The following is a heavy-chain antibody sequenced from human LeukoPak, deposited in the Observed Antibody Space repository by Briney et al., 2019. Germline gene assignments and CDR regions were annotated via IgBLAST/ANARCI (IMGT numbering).Heavy chain of an antibody. V-gene: IGHV1-2*02. Sequence: ASVKVSCKASGYTFTGYYMHWVRQAPGQGLEWMGWINPNSGGTNYAQKFQGRVTVTRDTSISTAYMELSRLRSDDTAVYYCARNTQYYDFWSGYSSADYYYYMDVWGKGTTVTVSS. J-gene: IGHJ6*03. D-gene: IGHD3-3*01. CDR1: GYTFTGYY. CDR3: ARNTQYYDFWSGYSSADYYYYMDV. CDR2: INPNSGGT.